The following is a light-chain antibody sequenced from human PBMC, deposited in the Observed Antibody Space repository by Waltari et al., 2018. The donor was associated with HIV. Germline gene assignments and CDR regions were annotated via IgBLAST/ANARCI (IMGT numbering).Light chain of an antibody. J-gene: IGKJ3*01. CDR2: SAS. V-gene: IGKV3-20*01. CDR1: QSVNDNS. Sequence: EIVLTQWPSTLSLSPGDRATLSCRASQSVNDNSLAWYQQKPGQAPRLLVYSASTRVSCIPDRFSGSGSGTDFTLTITRLEPEDFAIYYCQHYVNSLTFGPGTKVDLK. CDR3: QHYVNSLT.